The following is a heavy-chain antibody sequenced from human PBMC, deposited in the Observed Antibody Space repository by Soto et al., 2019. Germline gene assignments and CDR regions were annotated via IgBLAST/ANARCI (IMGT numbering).Heavy chain of an antibody. CDR3: AADIVVVPAAIGGYNWFDP. J-gene: IGHJ5*02. Sequence: ASVKVSCKASGGTFSSYTISWVRQAPGQGLEWMGRIIPILGIANYAQKFQGRVTITADKSTSTAYMELSSLRSEDTAVYYCAADIVVVPAAIGGYNWFDPWGQGTLVTVSS. D-gene: IGHD2-2*01. CDR2: IIPILGIA. CDR1: GGTFSSYT. V-gene: IGHV1-69*02.